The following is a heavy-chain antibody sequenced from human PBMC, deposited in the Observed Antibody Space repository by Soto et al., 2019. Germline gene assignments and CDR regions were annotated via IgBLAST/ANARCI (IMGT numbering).Heavy chain of an antibody. CDR1: GFTFSSYG. Sequence: GGFLRLSCAASGFTFSSYGMHWVRQAPGKGLEWVAVIWYDGSNKYYADSVKGRFTISRDNSKNTLYLQMNSLRAEDTAVYYCATRVAYDILTGLDYWGQGTLVTVS. CDR2: IWYDGSNK. J-gene: IGHJ4*02. CDR3: ATRVAYDILTGLDY. D-gene: IGHD3-9*01. V-gene: IGHV3-33*01.